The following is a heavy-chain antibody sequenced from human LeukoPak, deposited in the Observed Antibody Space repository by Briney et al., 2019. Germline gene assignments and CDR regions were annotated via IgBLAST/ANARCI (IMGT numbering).Heavy chain of an antibody. D-gene: IGHD3-22*01. CDR2: ISSSGSTI. Sequence: GGSLRLSCAASGFTFSSYEMNWVRQAPGKGLEWVSYISSSGSTIYYADSVKGRFTISRDNSKNTLYLQMNSLRAEDTAVYYCAKDRYDSSGYYRWGYFDYWGQGTLVTVSS. CDR1: GFTFSSYE. CDR3: AKDRYDSSGYYRWGYFDY. V-gene: IGHV3-48*03. J-gene: IGHJ4*02.